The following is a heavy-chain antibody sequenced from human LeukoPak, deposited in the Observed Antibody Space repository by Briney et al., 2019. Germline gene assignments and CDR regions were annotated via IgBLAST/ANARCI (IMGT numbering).Heavy chain of an antibody. V-gene: IGHV3-48*03. Sequence: GGSLRLSCAVSGFRFNTYEMNWVRQAPGKGLEWLSYISSSGSTKYYANSVKGRFTISRDNTGNSLYLQMNRLRAEDTAVYYCAGIYSYVHRPTEYWGQGTLVTVSS. J-gene: IGHJ4*02. CDR2: ISSSGSTK. CDR3: AGIYSYVHRPTEY. D-gene: IGHD5-18*01. CDR1: GFRFNTYE.